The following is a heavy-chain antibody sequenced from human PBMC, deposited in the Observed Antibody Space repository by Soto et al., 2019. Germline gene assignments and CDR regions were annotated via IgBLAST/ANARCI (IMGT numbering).Heavy chain of an antibody. V-gene: IGHV3-64D*08. D-gene: IGHD3-3*01. CDR1: GFTFSSYA. J-gene: IGHJ5*02. Sequence: GGSLRLSCSASGFTFSSYAMHWVRQAPGKGLEYVSAISSNGGSTYYADSVKGRFTISRDNSKNTLYLQMSSLRAEDTAVYYCVRSYYDFWSGYSNWFDPWGQGTLVTVSS. CDR2: ISSNGGST. CDR3: VRSYYDFWSGYSNWFDP.